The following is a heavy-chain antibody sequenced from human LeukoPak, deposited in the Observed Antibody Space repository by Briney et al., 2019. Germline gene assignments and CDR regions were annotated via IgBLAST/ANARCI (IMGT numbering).Heavy chain of an antibody. J-gene: IGHJ1*01. D-gene: IGHD3-22*01. Sequence: ASVKVSCKASGYTFTIYYMHWVRQAPGQGLEWMGIINPSGGSTSCAQKFQGRVTMTRDTSTSTVYMELSSLRSEDTAVYYCARVEYSSGYYYDYFQHWGQGTLVTVSS. V-gene: IGHV1-46*01. CDR1: GYTFTIYY. CDR2: INPSGGST. CDR3: ARVEYSSGYYYDYFQH.